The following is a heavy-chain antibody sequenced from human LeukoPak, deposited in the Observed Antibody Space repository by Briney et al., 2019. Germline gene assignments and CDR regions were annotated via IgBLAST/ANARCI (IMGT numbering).Heavy chain of an antibody. Sequence: ASVKVSCKASGYTFTSYYMHWVRQAPGQGLEWMGIINPSGGSTSYAQKFQGRVTMTRDMSTSTVYMELNSLRAEDTAVYYCARKGRDYYDSSGYYEHAFDIWGQGTMVTVSS. CDR3: ARKGRDYYDSSGYYEHAFDI. D-gene: IGHD3-22*01. CDR2: INPSGGST. CDR1: GYTFTSYY. J-gene: IGHJ3*02. V-gene: IGHV1-46*01.